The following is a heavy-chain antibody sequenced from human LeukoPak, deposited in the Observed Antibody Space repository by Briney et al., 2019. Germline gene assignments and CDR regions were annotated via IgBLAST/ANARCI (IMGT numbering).Heavy chain of an antibody. Sequence: SETLSLTCTVSGGSISSGDYYWSWIRQPPGKGLEWIGYIYYSGSTCYNPSLKSRVTISVDTSKNQFSLKLSSVTAADTAVYYCARHRIQYYYGSGSYLTSFDYWGQGTLVTVSS. CDR3: ARHRIQYYYGSGSYLTSFDY. J-gene: IGHJ4*02. CDR2: IYYSGST. D-gene: IGHD3-10*01. V-gene: IGHV4-30-4*01. CDR1: GGSISSGDYY.